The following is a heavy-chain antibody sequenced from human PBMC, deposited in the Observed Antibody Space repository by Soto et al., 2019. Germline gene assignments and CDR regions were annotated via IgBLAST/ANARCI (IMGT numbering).Heavy chain of an antibody. D-gene: IGHD6-13*01. J-gene: IGHJ4*02. V-gene: IGHV3-33*01. Sequence: QVQLVESGGGVVQPGRSLRLSCAASGFTFSSYGMHWVRQAPGKGLEWVAVIWYDGSNKYYADSVKGRFTISRDNSKNTLDLQMNSLRAEDTAVYYCARTCRGGSSWYLAHWGQGTLVTVSS. CDR2: IWYDGSNK. CDR3: ARTCRGGSSWYLAH. CDR1: GFTFSSYG.